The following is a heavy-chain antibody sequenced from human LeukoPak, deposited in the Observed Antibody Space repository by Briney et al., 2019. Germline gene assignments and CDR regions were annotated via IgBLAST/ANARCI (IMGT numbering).Heavy chain of an antibody. CDR2: IYHSGST. CDR1: GGSISSGGYY. CDR3: AILSSLRLRGYCTNGVCSPPDNWFDP. J-gene: IGHJ5*02. V-gene: IGHV4-30-2*01. Sequence: SETLSLTCTVSGGSISSGGYYWSWIRQPPGKGLEWIGYIYHSGSTYYNPSLKSRVTISVDRSKNQLSLKLSSVAAADTAVYYCAILSSLRLRGYCTNGVCSPPDNWFDPWGQGTLDTVSS. D-gene: IGHD2-8*01.